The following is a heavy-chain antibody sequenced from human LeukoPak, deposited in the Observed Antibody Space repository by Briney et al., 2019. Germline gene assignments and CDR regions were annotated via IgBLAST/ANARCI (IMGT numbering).Heavy chain of an antibody. V-gene: IGHV3-48*03. Sequence: GGSLRLSCAASGFTFSSYEMNWVRQAPGKGLEWVSYISSSGSTIYYADSVKGRFTISRDNAKNSLYLQMNSLRAEDTAVYYCARAYCYSCYNYYYMDVWGKGTTVTISS. CDR2: ISSSGSTI. CDR1: GFTFSSYE. J-gene: IGHJ6*03. CDR3: ARAYCYSCYNYYYMDV. D-gene: IGHD2-2*02.